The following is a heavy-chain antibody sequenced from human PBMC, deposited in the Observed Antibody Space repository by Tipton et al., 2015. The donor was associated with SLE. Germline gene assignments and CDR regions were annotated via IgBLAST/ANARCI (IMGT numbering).Heavy chain of an antibody. Sequence: TLSLTCTVSGGSVSSYYWSWIRQPPGKGLEWIGHIYFSGSTNYNPSLRSRVTISVDSSKNQFSLKLNSVTAADTAVYYCARNSTSDVGFDYWGQGTLVTVSS. V-gene: IGHV4-59*02. CDR3: ARNSTSDVGFDY. CDR1: GGSVSSYY. D-gene: IGHD2/OR15-2a*01. CDR2: IYFSGST. J-gene: IGHJ4*02.